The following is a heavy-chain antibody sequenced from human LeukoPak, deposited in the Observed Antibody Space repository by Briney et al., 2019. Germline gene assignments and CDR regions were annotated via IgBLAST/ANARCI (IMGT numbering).Heavy chain of an antibody. CDR2: IIPIFGTA. CDR1: GGTFSSYA. D-gene: IGHD2-2*01. Sequence: SVKVSCKASGGTFSSYAISLVRQAPGQGLEWMGGIIPIFGTANYAQKFQGRVTITAYESTSTAYMELSSLRSEDRAVYYCARGGVSAALNGNWFDPWGQGTLLTVSS. V-gene: IGHV1-69*13. CDR3: ARGGVSAALNGNWFDP. J-gene: IGHJ5*02.